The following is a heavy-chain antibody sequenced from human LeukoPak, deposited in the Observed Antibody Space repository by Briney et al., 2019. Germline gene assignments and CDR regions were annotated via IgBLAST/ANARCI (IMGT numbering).Heavy chain of an antibody. CDR3: ARASYSYDISGWVPFDY. CDR1: GGSISSSSYY. D-gene: IGHD3-22*01. CDR2: IYYSGST. V-gene: IGHV4-39*07. J-gene: IGHJ4*02. Sequence: SETLSLTCTVSGGSISSSSYYWGWIRQPPGKGLEWIGSIYYSGSTYYNPSLKSRVTISGDTSENRFSLRLSSVTAADTAVYYCARASYSYDISGWVPFDYWGQGTLVTVSS.